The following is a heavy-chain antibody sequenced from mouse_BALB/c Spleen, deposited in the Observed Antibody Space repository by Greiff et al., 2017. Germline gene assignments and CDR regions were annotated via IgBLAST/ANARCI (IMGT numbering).Heavy chain of an antibody. CDR1: GFNIKDYY. CDR2: IDPENGDT. CDR3: YARGITTNYAMDY. J-gene: IGHJ4*01. Sequence: EVQLQQSGAELVRSGASVKLSCTASGFNIKDYYMHWVKQRPEQGLEWIGWIDPENGDTEYAPKLQGKATMTADTSYNTAYLQLSSLTSEDTAVYYCYARGITTNYAMDYWGQGTSVTVSS. V-gene: IGHV14-4*02. D-gene: IGHD2-4*01.